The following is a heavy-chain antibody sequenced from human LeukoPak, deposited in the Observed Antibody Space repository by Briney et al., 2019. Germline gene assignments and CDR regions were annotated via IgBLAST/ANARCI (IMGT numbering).Heavy chain of an antibody. Sequence: ETLSLTCTVSGGSISSSDYYWGWIRQPPGKGLEWVASINGHGSEIHYVDSVRGRFTISRDNAKNSLCLQMNSLRAEDTAVYYCARDYVWGSPESDYWGQGTLVTVSS. J-gene: IGHJ4*02. CDR2: INGHGSEI. D-gene: IGHD7-27*01. CDR3: ARDYVWGSPESDY. V-gene: IGHV3-7*01. CDR1: GGSISSSDYY.